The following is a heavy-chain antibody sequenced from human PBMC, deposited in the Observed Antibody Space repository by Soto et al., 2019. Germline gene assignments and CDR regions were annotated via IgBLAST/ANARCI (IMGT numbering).Heavy chain of an antibody. D-gene: IGHD3-10*01. CDR2: IKQDGSEK. CDR3: EREGITTVRGVTDY. J-gene: IGHJ4*02. CDR1: GFTFSSYW. V-gene: IGHV3-7*01. Sequence: GGSLRLSCAASGFTFSSYWMSWVRQAPGKGLEWVANIKQDGSEKYYVDPVKGRFTISRDNAKNSLYLQMNSLRAEDTAVYYCEREGITTVRGVTDYWGQGTLVTVSS.